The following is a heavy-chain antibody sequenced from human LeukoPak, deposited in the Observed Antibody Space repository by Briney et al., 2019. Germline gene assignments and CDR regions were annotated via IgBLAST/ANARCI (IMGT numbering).Heavy chain of an antibody. D-gene: IGHD3-10*01. V-gene: IGHV4-39*07. J-gene: IGHJ2*01. CDR2: IYYSGST. Sequence: SETLSLTCTVSGGSISSSSYYWGWIRQPPGKGLEWIGSIYYSGSTYYNPSLKSRVTISVDRSKNQFSLKLSSVTAADTAVYYCARNTGVRGSGIYYDLWGRGTLVTVSS. CDR1: GGSISSSSYY. CDR3: ARNTGVRGSGIYYDL.